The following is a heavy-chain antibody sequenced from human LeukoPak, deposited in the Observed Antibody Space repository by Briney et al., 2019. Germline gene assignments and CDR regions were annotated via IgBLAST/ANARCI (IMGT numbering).Heavy chain of an antibody. CDR3: ARGYGELLSVFDY. CDR2: ISAYNGNT. V-gene: IGHV1-18*04. CDR1: GYTFTSYG. D-gene: IGHD4-17*01. Sequence: ASVKVSCKASGYTFTSYGISWLRQAPGQGLDLMGWISAYNGNTNYAQKLQGRVTMTTDTSTRTAYMELRSLRSGDTAVYYCARGYGELLSVFDYWGQGTLVSVSS. J-gene: IGHJ4*02.